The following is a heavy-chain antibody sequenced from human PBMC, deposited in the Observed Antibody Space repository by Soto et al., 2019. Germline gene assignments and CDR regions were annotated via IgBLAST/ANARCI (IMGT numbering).Heavy chain of an antibody. CDR2: IIPIFGTA. V-gene: IGHV1-69*13. D-gene: IGHD3-22*01. J-gene: IGHJ5*02. Sequence: VASVKVSCKASGGTFISYAISWVRQAPGQGLEWMGEIIPIFGTANYAQKFQGRVTITADESTSTAYMELSSLRSEDTAVYYCARDRGPSSGYYPYWFDPWGQGTLVTVS. CDR1: GGTFISYA. CDR3: ARDRGPSSGYYPYWFDP.